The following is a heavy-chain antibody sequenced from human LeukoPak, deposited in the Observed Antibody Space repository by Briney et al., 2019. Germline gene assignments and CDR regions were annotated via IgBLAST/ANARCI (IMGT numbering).Heavy chain of an antibody. CDR3: AKDVSSFGSGWEGGFDV. D-gene: IGHD6-19*01. CDR1: GFSFSIYA. Sequence: GGSLRLSCAASGFSFSIYAMTWVRQAPGKGLEWVSSVSSGDTTYFADSVKGRFTISRDNSKNTLYLQMNSLRAEDTAVNCCAKDVSSFGSGWEGGFDVWGQGTMVTVSS. CDR2: VSSGDTT. V-gene: IGHV3-23*01. J-gene: IGHJ3*01.